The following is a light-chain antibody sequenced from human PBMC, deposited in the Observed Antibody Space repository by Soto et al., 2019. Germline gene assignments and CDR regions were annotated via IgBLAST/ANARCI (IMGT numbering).Light chain of an antibody. CDR1: QSISSW. CDR3: QQYNSYRA. V-gene: IGKV1-5*03. J-gene: IGKJ1*01. Sequence: DIQMTQSPSTLSACVGDRVTITCRASQSISSWLAWHQQKPGKAPKLLISKASSLQSGVPSRFSGSGSGTEFTLTISSLQPDDFATYYCQQYNSYRAFGQGTKVDIK. CDR2: KAS.